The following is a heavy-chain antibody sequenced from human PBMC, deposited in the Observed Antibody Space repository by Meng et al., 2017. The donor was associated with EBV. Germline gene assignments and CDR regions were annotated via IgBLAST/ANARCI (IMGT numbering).Heavy chain of an antibody. CDR2: IIPIFGTA. J-gene: IGHJ4*02. Sequence: QVQLVQSGAAGTRPGSSVKVTCKASGGPFSSYAISWVRQAPGQGLEWMGGIIPIFGTANYAQKFQGRVTITADKSTSTAYMELSSLRSEDTAVYYCARAEIAAAGRLDYWGQGTLVTVSS. D-gene: IGHD6-13*01. V-gene: IGHV1-69*06. CDR3: ARAEIAAAGRLDY. CDR1: GGPFSSYA.